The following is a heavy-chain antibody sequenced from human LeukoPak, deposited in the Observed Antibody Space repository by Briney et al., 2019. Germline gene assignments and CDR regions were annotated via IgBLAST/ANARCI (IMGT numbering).Heavy chain of an antibody. CDR2: IYSSGST. J-gene: IGHJ5*02. CDR3: ARWVSGWSWAQYWFDP. D-gene: IGHD6-19*01. CDR1: GVSVSSGSNY. V-gene: IGHV4-39*07. Sequence: SETLSLTCSVSGVSVSSGSNYWGWIRQPPGKTLEWIGSIYSSGSTYYNPSLKSRVLILIDTAKNYFSLNLSSVTAADTAVYYCARWVSGWSWAQYWFDPWGQGTLVTVSS.